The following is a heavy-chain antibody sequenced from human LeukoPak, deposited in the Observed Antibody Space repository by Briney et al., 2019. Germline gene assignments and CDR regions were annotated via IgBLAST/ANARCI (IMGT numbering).Heavy chain of an antibody. J-gene: IGHJ3*02. D-gene: IGHD6-13*01. V-gene: IGHV3-23*01. CDR1: GFTLNNYA. CDR3: AKFGGSSWYDAFDI. CDR2: ISGSGGGT. Sequence: GGSLRLSCAASGFTLNNYAVSWVRQVPGKGLEWVSAISGSGGGTNNADSVKGRFTVSRDNSKNTLYLQLNSLRAEDTAVYYCAKFGGSSWYDAFDIWGQGTMVTVSS.